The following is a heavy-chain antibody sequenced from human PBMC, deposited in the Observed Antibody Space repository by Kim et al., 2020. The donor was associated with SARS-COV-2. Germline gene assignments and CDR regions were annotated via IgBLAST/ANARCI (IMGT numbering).Heavy chain of an antibody. CDR2: ISAYNGNT. Sequence: ASVKVSCKASGYTFTSYGISWVRQAPGQGLEWMGWISAYNGNTNYAQKLQGRVTMTTDTSTSTAYMELRSLRSDDTAVYYCARTETAYDYIWGSYRKGYYMDVWGKGTTVTVSS. D-gene: IGHD3-16*02. J-gene: IGHJ6*03. CDR1: GYTFTSYG. CDR3: ARTETAYDYIWGSYRKGYYMDV. V-gene: IGHV1-18*01.